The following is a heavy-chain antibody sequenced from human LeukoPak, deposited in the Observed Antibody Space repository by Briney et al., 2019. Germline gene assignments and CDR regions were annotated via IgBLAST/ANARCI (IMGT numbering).Heavy chain of an antibody. CDR3: AKDGSYGSGSYYNQNIPDY. D-gene: IGHD3-10*01. CDR1: GFTFSSYG. CDR2: IRYDGSNK. Sequence: PGGSLRLSCAASGFTFSSYGMHWVRQAPGKGLEWVAFIRYDGSNKYYADSVKGRFIISRDNSKNTLYLQMNSLRAGDTAVYYCAKDGSYGSGSYYNQNIPDYWGQGTLVTVSS. J-gene: IGHJ4*02. V-gene: IGHV3-30*02.